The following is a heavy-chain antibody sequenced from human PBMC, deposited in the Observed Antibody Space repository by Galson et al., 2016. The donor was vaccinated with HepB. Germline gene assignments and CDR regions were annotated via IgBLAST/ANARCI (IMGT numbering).Heavy chain of an antibody. J-gene: IGHJ2*01. Sequence: ETLSLTCSVYGGSISSSPYYWGWIRQPPGKGLEWIGSRSYSGSSYYNPSLKSRITMSVDPSKNEFSLKLSSVTVADTAVYYCARLADSYGSGRYDWYFDLWGCGTLVTVYS. D-gene: IGHD3-10*01. V-gene: IGHV4-39*01. CDR1: GGSISSSPYY. CDR2: RSYSGSS. CDR3: ARLADSYGSGRYDWYFDL.